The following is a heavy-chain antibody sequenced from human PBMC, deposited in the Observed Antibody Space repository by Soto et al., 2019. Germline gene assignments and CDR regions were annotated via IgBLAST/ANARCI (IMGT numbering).Heavy chain of an antibody. CDR1: GFTFSSYA. J-gene: IGHJ1*01. CDR3: AKAASSSWGTEHLKH. CDR2: ITGSGGDT. Sequence: GGSLRLSCAASGFTFSSYAMSWVRQAPGKGLEWVSLITGSGGDTYYADSVKARFTISSDNSRNTLYLQMNSLRAEDTAVYYCAKAASSSWGTEHLKHSGQGTMVTVYS. V-gene: IGHV3-23*01. D-gene: IGHD6-13*01.